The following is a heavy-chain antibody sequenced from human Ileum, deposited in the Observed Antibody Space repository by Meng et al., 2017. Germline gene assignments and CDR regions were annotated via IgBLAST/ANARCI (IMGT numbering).Heavy chain of an antibody. Sequence: VQLVRYRAVVKNPEASMKVFRTASGYSSTKCVMHWVRQAPGQGLEWMGLIKTGNDNTKYSQKFQGRVTISRDTSASTAYMELSSLTSEDTAVYYCAKIVAVDGIDYWGQGTLVTVSS. CDR2: IKTGNDNT. CDR3: AKIVAVDGIDY. CDR1: GYSSTKCV. J-gene: IGHJ4*02. D-gene: IGHD5-12*01. V-gene: IGHV1-3*04.